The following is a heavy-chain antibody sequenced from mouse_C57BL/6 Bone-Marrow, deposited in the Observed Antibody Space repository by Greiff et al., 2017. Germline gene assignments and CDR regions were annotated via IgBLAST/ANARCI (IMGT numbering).Heavy chain of an antibody. D-gene: IGHD2-3*01. CDR2: IYPGDGDT. CDR1: GYAFSSYW. Sequence: QVQLQQSGAELVKPGASVKLSCTASGYAFSSYWMNWVKQRPGKGLEWIGQIYPGDGDTYYNGTFKGKATLTADKSSSTAYMQLSSLTSEYSAVYCCARFGYYYFDYWGQGTTLTVSS. V-gene: IGHV1-80*01. J-gene: IGHJ2*01. CDR3: ARFGYYYFDY.